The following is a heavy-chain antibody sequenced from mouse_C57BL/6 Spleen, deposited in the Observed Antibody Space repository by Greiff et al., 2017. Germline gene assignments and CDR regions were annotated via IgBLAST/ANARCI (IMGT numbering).Heavy chain of an antibody. D-gene: IGHD3-2*02. J-gene: IGHJ1*03. CDR2: IDPEDGDT. Sequence: EVQLQQSGAELVKPGDSVKLSCTASGFNIKDYYMHWVKQRPEQGLEWIGRIDPEDGDTKYAPKFQGKATITADTSSNTAYLQLSSLTSEDTAVDYCARYPAEAWYFDVGGTGTTVTVSS. CDR1: GFNIKDYY. CDR3: ARYPAEAWYFDV. V-gene: IGHV14-2*01.